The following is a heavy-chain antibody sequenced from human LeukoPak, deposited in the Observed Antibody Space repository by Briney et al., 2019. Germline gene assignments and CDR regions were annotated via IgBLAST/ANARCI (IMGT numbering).Heavy chain of an antibody. CDR1: GYTFTSYG. J-gene: IGHJ6*02. V-gene: IGHV1-18*01. CDR3: ARDGGSGPQNYYGMDV. Sequence: ASVKVSCKASGYTFTSYGISWVRQAPRQGLEWMGWISAYNGNTNYAQKLQGRVTMTTDTSTSTAYMELRSLRSADTAWYYCARDGGSGPQNYYGMDVWGQGTTVTVSS. CDR2: ISAYNGNT. D-gene: IGHD3-3*01.